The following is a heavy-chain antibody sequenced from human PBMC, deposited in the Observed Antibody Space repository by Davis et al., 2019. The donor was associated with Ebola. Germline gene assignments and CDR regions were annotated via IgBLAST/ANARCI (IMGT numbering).Heavy chain of an antibody. CDR2: INTNSGNP. D-gene: IGHD3-9*01. J-gene: IGHJ5*02. Sequence: ASVKVSCKASGYTFTTYVINWVRQAPGQGLEWMGWINTNSGNPTYAQGLSGRFLFSLDTSVSTAYLQIDRLEPGDTAIYFCARGRYLAPVDAWGQGTLVTVSS. V-gene: IGHV7-4-1*01. CDR3: ARGRYLAPVDA. CDR1: GYTFTTYV.